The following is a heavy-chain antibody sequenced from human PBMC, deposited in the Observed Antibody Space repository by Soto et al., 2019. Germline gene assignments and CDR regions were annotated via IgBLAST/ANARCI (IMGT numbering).Heavy chain of an antibody. V-gene: IGHV1-69*01. CDR1: GGTLSYNA. J-gene: IGHJ6*02. D-gene: IGHD6-13*01. Sequence: QVQLVQSGADVKKPGSSVKVSCKASGGTLSYNAFSWVRQAPGQGLEWMGGIVTIFGTANHAQKFQGRVTITADESTSTAYLELSSLRSDDTAVYYCARNGAYSSSHFVMDVWGQGTTVTVSS. CDR3: ARNGAYSSSHFVMDV. CDR2: IVTIFGTA.